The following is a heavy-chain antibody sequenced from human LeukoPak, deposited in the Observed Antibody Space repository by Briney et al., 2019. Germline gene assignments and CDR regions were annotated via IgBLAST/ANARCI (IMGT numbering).Heavy chain of an antibody. Sequence: PGGSLRLSCAASGFTFSNAWMSWVRQAPGKGLEWVGRIKSKTDGGTTDYAAPVKGRFTISRDDSKNTLYLQMNSLKTEDTAVYYCTPCSSISCYQFDYWGQGTLVTVSS. CDR2: IKSKTDGGTT. J-gene: IGHJ4*02. D-gene: IGHD2-2*01. V-gene: IGHV3-15*01. CDR1: GFTFSNAW. CDR3: TPCSSISCYQFDY.